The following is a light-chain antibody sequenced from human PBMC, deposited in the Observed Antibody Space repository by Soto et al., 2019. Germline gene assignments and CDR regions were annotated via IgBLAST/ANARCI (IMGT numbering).Light chain of an antibody. J-gene: IGKJ2*01. CDR1: QSINTW. Sequence: DIQMTQSPSTLSAPVGDRVTITCRASQSINTWVAWYQQKPGKAPKLLIYDASSFESGVPSRFSGSGSGTEFTLTISSLQPDDFATYYCQQYNSYPHTFGQGTKLEIK. V-gene: IGKV1-5*01. CDR2: DAS. CDR3: QQYNSYPHT.